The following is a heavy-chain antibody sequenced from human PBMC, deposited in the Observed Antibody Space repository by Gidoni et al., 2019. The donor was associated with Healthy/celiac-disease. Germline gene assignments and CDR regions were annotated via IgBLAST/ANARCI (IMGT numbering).Heavy chain of an antibody. CDR2: ISWNSGSI. CDR3: AKDGLGRFLEWSGDGWFDP. J-gene: IGHJ5*02. CDR1: GFTFDDYA. Sequence: EVQLVESGGGLVQPGRSLRLSCAASGFTFDDYAMHWVRQAPGKGREWVSGISWNSGSIGYADSVKGRFTISRDNAKNSLYLQMNSLRAEDTALYYCAKDGLGRFLEWSGDGWFDPWGQGTLVTVSS. V-gene: IGHV3-9*01. D-gene: IGHD3-3*01.